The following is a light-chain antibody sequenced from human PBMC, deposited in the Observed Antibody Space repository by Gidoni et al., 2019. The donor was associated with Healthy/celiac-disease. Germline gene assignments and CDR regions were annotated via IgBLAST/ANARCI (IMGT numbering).Light chain of an antibody. CDR2: EVS. CDR1: SSDVGSYNL. Sequence: QSALTQPASVSGSPGQSITISCTGPSSDVGSYNLVSWYQQHPGNAPKLMIYEVSKRPSGVSNRFSGSKSGNTASLTISGLQAEDEADYYCCSYAGSSTVVFGGGTKLTVL. J-gene: IGLJ2*01. CDR3: CSYAGSSTVV. V-gene: IGLV2-23*02.